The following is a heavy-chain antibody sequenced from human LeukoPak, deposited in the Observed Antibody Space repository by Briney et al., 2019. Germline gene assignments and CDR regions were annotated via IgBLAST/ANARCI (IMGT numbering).Heavy chain of an antibody. Sequence: GASVKVSCKASGYTFTSYGISWVRQAPGQGLEWMGWISAHNGNTNYAQKLQGRVTMTTDTSTSTAYMELRSLRSDDTAVYYCARALRLGELSSPGYWGQGTLVTVSS. V-gene: IGHV1-18*01. CDR2: ISAHNGNT. J-gene: IGHJ4*02. CDR1: GYTFTSYG. CDR3: ARALRLGELSSPGY. D-gene: IGHD3-16*02.